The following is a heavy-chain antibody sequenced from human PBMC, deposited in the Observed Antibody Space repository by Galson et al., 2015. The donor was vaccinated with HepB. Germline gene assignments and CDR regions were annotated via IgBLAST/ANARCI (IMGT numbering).Heavy chain of an antibody. V-gene: IGHV3-23*01. D-gene: IGHD6-6*01. Sequence: SLRLSCAAPGFTFSSFAMTWVRQAPGKGLEWVSAISGSGDSTSYADSVKGRFTISRDNSKNTLYVQMNSLRAEDTALYYCAKYGSSSSGAYYYGVDVWGQGTTVIVSS. J-gene: IGHJ6*02. CDR1: GFTFSSFA. CDR2: ISGSGDST. CDR3: AKYGSSSSGAYYYGVDV.